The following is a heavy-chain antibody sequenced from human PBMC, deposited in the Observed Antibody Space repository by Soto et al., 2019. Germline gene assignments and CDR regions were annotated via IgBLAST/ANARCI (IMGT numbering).Heavy chain of an antibody. CDR3: ARGLKNYYGMDV. CDR2: VKSDGSS. Sequence: EVQLVESRGGLVQPGGSLRLSCAASGFTFSTYWMHWVRQIPGKGLEWVSRVKSDGSSYYADPVKGRFTISRDNAWNTVYLQMNRLRAEDTALYYCARGLKNYYGMDVWGQGTTVTVSS. J-gene: IGHJ6*02. V-gene: IGHV3-74*01. CDR1: GFTFSTYW.